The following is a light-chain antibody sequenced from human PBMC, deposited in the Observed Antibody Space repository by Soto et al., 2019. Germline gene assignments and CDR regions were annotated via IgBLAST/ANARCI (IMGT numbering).Light chain of an antibody. CDR2: AAS. CDR3: QQYNNWPPT. Sequence: AIQMTQSPSSPSASVGDRVTITCRASQGIRNDLGWYQQKPGKAPKLLIYAASSLQSGVPARFNGSGSGTEFTLTINSLQSEDFAVYYCQQYNNWPPTFGQGTRLEIK. J-gene: IGKJ5*01. V-gene: IGKV1-6*01. CDR1: QGIRND.